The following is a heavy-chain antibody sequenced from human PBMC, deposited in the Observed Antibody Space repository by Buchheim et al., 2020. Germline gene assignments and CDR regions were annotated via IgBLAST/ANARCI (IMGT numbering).Heavy chain of an antibody. J-gene: IGHJ5*02. V-gene: IGHV3-15*07. Sequence: EVQLVESGGGSVKPGGSLRLSCAVSGLRFIDAWMNWVRQAPGKGLEWVGRIKSKGGGETKDYAAPVKGRFTISRDDSKSTLYLQMNSLEAEDTAVYYCGWDSSGYYQLSSWGQGTL. D-gene: IGHD3-22*01. CDR2: IKSKGGGETK. CDR1: GLRFIDAW. CDR3: GWDSSGYYQLSS.